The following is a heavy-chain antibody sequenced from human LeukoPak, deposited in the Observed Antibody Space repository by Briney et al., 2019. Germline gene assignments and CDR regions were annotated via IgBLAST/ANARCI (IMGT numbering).Heavy chain of an antibody. J-gene: IGHJ3*02. CDR2: IYYSGST. CDR3: ARVEWFGELSPFDI. D-gene: IGHD3-10*01. Sequence: ASETLSLTCTVSGGSVSSGTYYGSWIRQPPGEGLEWIGYIYYSGSTNYNPSLKSRVTISVDTSKNQFSLKLSSVTAADTAVYYCARVEWFGELSPFDIWGQGTMVTVSS. V-gene: IGHV4-61*01. CDR1: GGSVSSGTYY.